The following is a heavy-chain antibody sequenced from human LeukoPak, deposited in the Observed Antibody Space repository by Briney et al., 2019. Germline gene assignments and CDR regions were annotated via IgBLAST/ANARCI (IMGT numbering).Heavy chain of an antibody. J-gene: IGHJ3*02. CDR1: GFTFSSYA. D-gene: IGHD3-16*01. CDR2: ISGSGGTT. CDR3: AKRSRGRDAFDI. Sequence: GGSLRLSCAASGFTFSSYAMSWVRQAPGKGLEWVSGISGSGGTTYYADSVKGRFIISRDNSKNTLYLQMNSLRAEDTAVYYCAKRSRGRDAFDIWGQGTMVTVSS. V-gene: IGHV3-23*01.